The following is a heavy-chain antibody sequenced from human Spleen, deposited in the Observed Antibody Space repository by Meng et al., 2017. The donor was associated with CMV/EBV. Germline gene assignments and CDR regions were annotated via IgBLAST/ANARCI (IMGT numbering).Heavy chain of an antibody. D-gene: IGHD2-2*01. CDR2: ISWNSGRI. CDR3: AKGRLPAANYYYGMDV. Sequence: SLKISCAASGFTFEDYAMHWVRQAPGKGLEWVSSISWNSGRIDYAVSVKGRFTISRDNAKNSLFLQMISLRADDSALYFCAKGRLPAANYYYGMDVWGQGTTVTVSS. CDR1: GFTFEDYA. V-gene: IGHV3-9*01. J-gene: IGHJ6*02.